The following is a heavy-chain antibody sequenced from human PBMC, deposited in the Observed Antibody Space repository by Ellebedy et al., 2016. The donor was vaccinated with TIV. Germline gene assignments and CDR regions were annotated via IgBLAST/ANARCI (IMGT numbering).Heavy chain of an antibody. CDR3: ARDPVGVGPAFDI. J-gene: IGHJ3*02. V-gene: IGHV3-23*01. Sequence: PGGSLRLSCAASGLTLRSHAMSRVRQAPGKGLEWVSSITESGGNTYYADSVKGRFTISRDNSKDTLYLQLNSLRAEDTAIYYCARDPVGVGPAFDIWGQGTMVTVSS. D-gene: IGHD4-23*01. CDR2: ITESGGNT. CDR1: GLTLRSHA.